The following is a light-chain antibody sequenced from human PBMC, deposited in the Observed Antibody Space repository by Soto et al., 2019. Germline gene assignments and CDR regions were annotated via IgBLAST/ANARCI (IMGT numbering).Light chain of an antibody. Sequence: DIQMTQSPSTLSASVGDRVTITCRASQSINNWVAWYQQKPGKAPKLLTYRASSLQSRVPSSFSGSGSGTEFTLTISSLQPDDFATYFCQQYNSYSSWTVGQGTKVDSK. CDR3: QQYNSYSSWT. V-gene: IGKV1-5*03. CDR2: RAS. J-gene: IGKJ1*01. CDR1: QSINNW.